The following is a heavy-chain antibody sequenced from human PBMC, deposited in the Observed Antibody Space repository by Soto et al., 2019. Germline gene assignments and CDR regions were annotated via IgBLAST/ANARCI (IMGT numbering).Heavy chain of an antibody. CDR2: ISGSGGST. D-gene: IGHD4-17*01. V-gene: IGHV3-23*01. Sequence: GERRLSCAACGCTFPSHAISWVRLAPGKGLEWVSAISGSGGSTYYADSVKGRFTISRDNSKNTLYLQMNSLRAEDTAVYYCAKDLRTVTTGDDYWGQGPLVTVSS. J-gene: IGHJ4*02. CDR3: AKDLRTVTTGDDY. CDR1: GCTFPSHA.